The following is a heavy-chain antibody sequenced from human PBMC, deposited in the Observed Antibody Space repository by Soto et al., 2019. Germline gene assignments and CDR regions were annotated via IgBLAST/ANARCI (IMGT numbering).Heavy chain of an antibody. CDR2: ISGGGETT. J-gene: IGHJ4*02. V-gene: IGHV3-23*01. Sequence: EVQLLESGGGLVQPGGSLRLSCVASGFTFSSYAMWWVRQAPGKGLECVSAISGGGETTYYADSVKGRFTISRDNSKNTLYLQMNSPRAEDTAVYYCAFNSGSGSYYFDYWGQGTLVTVSS. D-gene: IGHD3-10*01. CDR3: AFNSGSGSYYFDY. CDR1: GFTFSSYA.